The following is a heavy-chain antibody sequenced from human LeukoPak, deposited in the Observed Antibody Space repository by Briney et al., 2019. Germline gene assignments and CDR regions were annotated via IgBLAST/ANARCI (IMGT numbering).Heavy chain of an antibody. D-gene: IGHD6-6*01. CDR2: IYYSGST. CDR3: ARVGTAARHFDY. CDR1: GVSISSHY. V-gene: IGHV4-59*11. J-gene: IGHJ4*02. Sequence: PSQSLSLTCTASGVSISSHYWSWVRQPPGNGLEWIGYIYYSGSTNYNPSLKSRVTISVDTSKNQFSLKLSSVTAADTAVYYCARVGTAARHFDYWGQGTLVTVSS.